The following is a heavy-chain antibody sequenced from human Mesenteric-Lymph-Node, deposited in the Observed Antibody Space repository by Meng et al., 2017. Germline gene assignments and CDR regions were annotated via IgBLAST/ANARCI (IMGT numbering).Heavy chain of an antibody. CDR1: GDSVSTNSAA. CDR3: ARDPAAFDF. CDR2: TYYKSKWYN. V-gene: IGHV6-1*01. D-gene: IGHD6-25*01. J-gene: IGHJ4*02. Sequence: QVQLQQAGPGLVKPSQTLSLTGAISGDSVSTNSAAWNWIRQSPSGGLEWLGRTYYKSKWYNDYAESVKSRITINPDTSKNQFSLQLNSVTPEDTAVYYCARDPAAFDFWGQGILVTVSS.